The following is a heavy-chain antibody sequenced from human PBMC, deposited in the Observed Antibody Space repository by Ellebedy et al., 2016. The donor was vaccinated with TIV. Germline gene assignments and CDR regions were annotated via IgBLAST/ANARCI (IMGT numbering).Heavy chain of an antibody. J-gene: IGHJ5*02. Sequence: GESLKISCAASGFSFRNYWMGWVRQAPGKGLEWVANLYQDGSEKYYVDSVKGRFTISRDNAKSSLYLQLNRLRVEDTAVYYCARRGSYGDFAVQVNNWFDRWGQGTLVTV. CDR2: LYQDGSEK. V-gene: IGHV3-7*01. CDR3: ARRGSYGDFAVQVNNWFDR. CDR1: GFSFRNYW. D-gene: IGHD4-17*01.